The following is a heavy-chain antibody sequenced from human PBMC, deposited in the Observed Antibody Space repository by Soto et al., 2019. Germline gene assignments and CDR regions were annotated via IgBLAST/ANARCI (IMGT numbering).Heavy chain of an antibody. J-gene: IGHJ6*02. Sequence: GGSLRLSCAASGFTFSSYGMHWVRQAPGKGLEWVAVISYDGSNKYYADSVKGRFTISRDNSKNTLYLQMNSLRAEDTAVYYCAKDMGGAYSSSWYQNDYYYYGMDVWGQGTTVTVSS. CDR1: GFTFSSYG. D-gene: IGHD6-13*01. V-gene: IGHV3-30*18. CDR2: ISYDGSNK. CDR3: AKDMGGAYSSSWYQNDYYYYGMDV.